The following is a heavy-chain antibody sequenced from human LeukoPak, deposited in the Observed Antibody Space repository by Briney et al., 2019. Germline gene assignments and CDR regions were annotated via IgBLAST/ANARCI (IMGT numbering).Heavy chain of an antibody. V-gene: IGHV4-34*01. D-gene: IGHD3-10*01. Sequence: SETLSLTCAVYGGSFSGYYWSWIRQPPGKGLEWIGEVDHSANTYYNPSLQSRVTISVDTSKNQFSLRLSSVTVADTAVYYCARDSGEVPDYWGQGTLVTVSS. CDR1: GGSFSGYY. CDR3: ARDSGEVPDY. CDR2: VDHSANT. J-gene: IGHJ4*02.